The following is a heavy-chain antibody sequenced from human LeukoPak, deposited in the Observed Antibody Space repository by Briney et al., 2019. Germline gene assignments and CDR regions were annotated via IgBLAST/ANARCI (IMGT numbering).Heavy chain of an antibody. CDR3: AKVLFTVAYFDY. CDR1: GFTFSGFW. V-gene: IGHV3-7*03. Sequence: GGSLRLSCAVSGFTFSGFWMSWSRQAPGKGLEWVASINSDGSEGYYADVVKGRFTISRDNAKNSLYLQINSLRAEDTAVYYCAKVLFTVAYFDYWGQGTLVTVSS. CDR2: INSDGSEG. D-gene: IGHD4-23*01. J-gene: IGHJ4*02.